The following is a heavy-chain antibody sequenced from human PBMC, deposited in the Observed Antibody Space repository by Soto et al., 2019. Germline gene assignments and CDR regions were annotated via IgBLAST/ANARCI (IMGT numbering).Heavy chain of an antibody. CDR1: GFTFSSYE. Sequence: EVQLVESGGGLVQPGGSLRLSCAASGFTFSSYEMNWVRQAPGKGLEWIAYIISSSTTIFYADSVKGRFTISRDNAKSSLYLQMNGLRDEDTAVYYCARDNGMAGSFDPWGQGTLVTVSS. D-gene: IGHD2-8*01. CDR2: IISSSTTI. J-gene: IGHJ5*02. V-gene: IGHV3-48*03. CDR3: ARDNGMAGSFDP.